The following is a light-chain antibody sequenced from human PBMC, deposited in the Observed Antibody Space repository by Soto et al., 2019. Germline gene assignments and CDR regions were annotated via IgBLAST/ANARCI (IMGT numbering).Light chain of an antibody. V-gene: IGKV1-5*01. J-gene: IGKJ2*01. CDR3: QQYNSYSPRT. Sequence: DIQMTQSPSTLSASVGDRVTITCRARQSISSWLAWYQQKPGKAPKLLIYDASSLESGVPSRFSGSGSGTEFTLTISSLQPDDFATDYCQQYNSYSPRTFGQGTKVDIK. CDR1: QSISSW. CDR2: DAS.